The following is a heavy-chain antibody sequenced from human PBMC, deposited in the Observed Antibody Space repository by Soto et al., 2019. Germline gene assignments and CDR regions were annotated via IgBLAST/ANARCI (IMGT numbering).Heavy chain of an antibody. D-gene: IGHD3-10*01. Sequence: QVQLVESGGGVVQPGTSLRLSCVASGFGFNFFGIHWVRQAPGKGLEWVAGISGDATRIYYAEDLKGRVTISRVNSENTLYRQMNSLRPEDTALYYCARDKDAGWFVMDVWGQGTTVIV. CDR3: ARDKDAGWFVMDV. CDR1: GFGFNFFG. J-gene: IGHJ6*02. V-gene: IGHV3-30*03. CDR2: ISGDATRI.